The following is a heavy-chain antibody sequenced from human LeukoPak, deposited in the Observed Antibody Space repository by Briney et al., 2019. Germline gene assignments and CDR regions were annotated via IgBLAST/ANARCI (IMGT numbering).Heavy chain of an antibody. V-gene: IGHV3-21*01. D-gene: IGHD5-12*01. J-gene: IGHJ4*02. Sequence: GGSLRLSCAASGFTFSSYSMNWVRQAPGKGLEWVSSISSSSSYIYYADSVKGRFTISRDNAKNSLYLQMNSLRAEDTAVYYCARVVATIGGLPDYWAREPWSPSPQ. CDR2: ISSSSSYI. CDR1: GFTFSSYS. CDR3: ARVVATIGGLPDY.